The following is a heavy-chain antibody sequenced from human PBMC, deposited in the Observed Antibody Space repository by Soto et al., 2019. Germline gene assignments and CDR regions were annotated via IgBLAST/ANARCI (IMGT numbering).Heavy chain of an antibody. J-gene: IGHJ5*02. D-gene: IGHD2-2*01. CDR1: GYTFTSYY. CDR2: INPSGGST. Sequence: QVQLVQSGAEVKKPGASVKVSCKASGYTFTSYYMHWVRQAPGQGLEWMGIINPSGGSTSYAQKFRGRVTMSRDTSTSTVYMELSSLRSEDTALYYCARDLRKVPAAMGGGEFRVYNWFDPWGQGTLVTVSS. CDR3: ARDLRKVPAAMGGGEFRVYNWFDP. V-gene: IGHV1-46*01.